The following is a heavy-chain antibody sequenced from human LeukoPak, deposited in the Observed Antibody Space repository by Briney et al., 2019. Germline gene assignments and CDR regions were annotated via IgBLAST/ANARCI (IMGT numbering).Heavy chain of an antibody. Sequence: GGSLRLSCAASGFTFSSYAMHWVRQAPGKGLEWVAVISYDGSNKYYADSMKGRFTISRDNAKNTLYLQMNSLRAEDTAVYYCARAGDVLRYFDWSTLNWHNWFDPWGQGTLVTVSS. CDR1: GFTFSSYA. V-gene: IGHV3-30-3*01. J-gene: IGHJ5*02. CDR2: ISYDGSNK. D-gene: IGHD3-9*01. CDR3: ARAGDVLRYFDWSTLNWHNWFDP.